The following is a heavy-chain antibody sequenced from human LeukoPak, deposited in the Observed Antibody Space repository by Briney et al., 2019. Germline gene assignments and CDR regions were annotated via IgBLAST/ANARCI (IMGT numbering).Heavy chain of an antibody. D-gene: IGHD3-22*01. CDR1: GYTFTRYY. V-gene: IGHV1-46*01. CDR2: INPSGGST. CDR3: ARDRGKYYYDSSGYYGYYFDY. Sequence: ASVKVSCKASGYTFTRYYIHWVRQAPGQGLEWMGTINPSGGSTSYAQKFQGRLTVTRDMSTSTVYMELSSLGSEDTAVYYCARDRGKYYYDSSGYYGYYFDYWGQGTLVTVSS. J-gene: IGHJ4*02.